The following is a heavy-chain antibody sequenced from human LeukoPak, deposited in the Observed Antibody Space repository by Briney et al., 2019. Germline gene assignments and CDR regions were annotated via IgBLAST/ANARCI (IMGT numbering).Heavy chain of an antibody. CDR2: INPNSGGT. Sequence: GASVKVSCKASGYTFTGYYMHWVRQAPGQGLEWMGWINPNSGGTNYAQKFQGGVTMTRDTSISTAYMELSRLRSDDTAVYYCARDLISSGWYPPGYWGQGTLVTVSS. V-gene: IGHV1-2*02. J-gene: IGHJ4*02. CDR1: GYTFTGYY. CDR3: ARDLISSGWYPPGY. D-gene: IGHD6-19*01.